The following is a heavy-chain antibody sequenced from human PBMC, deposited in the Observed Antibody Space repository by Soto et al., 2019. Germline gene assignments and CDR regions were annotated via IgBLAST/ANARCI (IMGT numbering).Heavy chain of an antibody. Sequence: QVQLVESGGGVVQPGRSLRLSCSASGFSFSSNGMHWVRQAPGKGLEWVAFIGYDGTTIDYADSVKGRFTVSRDNAEDTLYLQMNTLRGEDTALYYCARDKGLRYFDGAFDSWGQGTLVNVSS. J-gene: IGHJ4*02. CDR1: GFSFSSNG. V-gene: IGHV3-33*01. CDR3: ARDKGLRYFDGAFDS. D-gene: IGHD3-9*01. CDR2: IGYDGTTI.